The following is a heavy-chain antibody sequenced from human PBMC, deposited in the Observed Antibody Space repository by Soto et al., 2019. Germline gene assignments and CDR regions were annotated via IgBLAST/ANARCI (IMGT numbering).Heavy chain of an antibody. J-gene: IGHJ5*02. CDR1: GFTFSSYA. CDR3: AKDKKQQLVPSWFDH. D-gene: IGHD6-13*01. Sequence: EVQLLESGGGLVQPGGSLRLSCAASGFTFSSYAMSWVRQAPGKGLEWVSAISGSGGSTYYADSVKGRFTSSRDNSKNTLYMQMNSLRAEDTAVYYCAKDKKQQLVPSWFDHWGQGTLVTVSS. V-gene: IGHV3-23*01. CDR2: ISGSGGST.